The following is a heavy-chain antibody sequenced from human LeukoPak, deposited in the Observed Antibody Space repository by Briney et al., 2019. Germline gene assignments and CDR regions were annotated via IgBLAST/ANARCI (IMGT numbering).Heavy chain of an antibody. CDR3: ASEYSSSSGWFDP. D-gene: IGHD6-6*01. CDR2: IYYSGST. J-gene: IGHJ5*02. CDR1: GGSISSSSYY. Sequence: PSETLSLTCTVSGGSISSSSYYWGWIRQPPGKGLEWIGSIYYSGSTYYNPSLKSRVTISVDTSKNQFSLKLSSVTAADTAVYYCASEYSSSSGWFDPWGQGTLVTVSS. V-gene: IGHV4-39*07.